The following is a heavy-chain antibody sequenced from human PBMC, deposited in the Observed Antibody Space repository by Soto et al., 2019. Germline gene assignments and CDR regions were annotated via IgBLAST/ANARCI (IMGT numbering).Heavy chain of an antibody. CDR2: IYWDDDK. CDR3: ALDIVVVPAAAEYFQH. CDR1: GFSLSTSGVG. V-gene: IGHV2-5*02. D-gene: IGHD2-2*03. Sequence: QITLKESGPTLVKPTQTLTLTCTFSGFSLSTSGVGVGWIRQPLGKALEWLALIYWDDDKRYSPSLKSRLTITKDTSKNQVVLTMTNMDPVDTATYYCALDIVVVPAAAEYFQHWGQGTLVTVSS. J-gene: IGHJ1*01.